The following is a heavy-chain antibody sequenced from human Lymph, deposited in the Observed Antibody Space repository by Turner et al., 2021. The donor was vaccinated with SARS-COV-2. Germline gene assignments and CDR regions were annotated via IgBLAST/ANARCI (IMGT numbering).Heavy chain of an antibody. CDR1: GFTFNNYA. Sequence: EVQLLESGGGLVQPGGSLRLSCAASGFTFNNYAMSWVRQAPGKGLEWVSTISGSGCSTYYADSVKGRFIISRDNSKNTLYLQMNSLRAEDTAVYYCANLYPTVSWESPYGMDVWGQGTTVTVSS. CDR3: ANLYPTVSWESPYGMDV. D-gene: IGHD3-16*01. J-gene: IGHJ6*02. CDR2: ISGSGCST. V-gene: IGHV3-23*01.